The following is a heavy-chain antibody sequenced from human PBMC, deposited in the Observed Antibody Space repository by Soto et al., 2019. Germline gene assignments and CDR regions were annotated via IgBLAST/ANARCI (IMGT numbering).Heavy chain of an antibody. CDR3: ARESGGATATLDYSYFYMDV. V-gene: IGHV1-2*02. D-gene: IGHD5-12*01. CDR1: GDSFNDYY. J-gene: IGHJ6*03. Sequence: QVQLVQSGAEVRKPGSSVTVSCRSSGDSFNDYYIHWVRQAPGQGFEWMGWINPNGGVTKYAQKFQGGVSMTRDTSIRTVYMQLSRLRSDDTAVYYCARESGGATATLDYSYFYMDVWGTGTTVTVS. CDR2: INPNGGVT.